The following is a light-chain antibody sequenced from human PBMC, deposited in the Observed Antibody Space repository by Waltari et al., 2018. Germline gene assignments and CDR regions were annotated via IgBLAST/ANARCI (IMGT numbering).Light chain of an antibody. CDR1: QSVNSY. V-gene: IGKV3-11*01. J-gene: IGKJ4*01. CDR3: QQRNTWPT. CDR2: DAC. Sequence: EIVLTQSPANLSLSPGERATLSCRASQSVNSYLAWYQQKPGQAPRLLIYDACNRATGIPARFSGSGSGTDFTLTISSLEPEDFAIYYCQQRNTWPTFGGGTKVEIK.